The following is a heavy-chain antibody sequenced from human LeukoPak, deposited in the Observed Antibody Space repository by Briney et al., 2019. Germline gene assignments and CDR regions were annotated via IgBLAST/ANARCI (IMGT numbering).Heavy chain of an antibody. J-gene: IGHJ4*02. CDR3: ARDSCSGGTCYSSDYYFDY. V-gene: IGHV4-59*01. Sequence: SETLSLTCTVSGGSISSYYWSWIRQPPGKGLEWIGYIYYSGSTNYNPSLKSRATISVDTSKNQFSLKLSSVTAADTAVYYCARDSCSGGTCYSSDYYFDYWGQGTLVTVSS. D-gene: IGHD2-15*01. CDR2: IYYSGST. CDR1: GGSISSYY.